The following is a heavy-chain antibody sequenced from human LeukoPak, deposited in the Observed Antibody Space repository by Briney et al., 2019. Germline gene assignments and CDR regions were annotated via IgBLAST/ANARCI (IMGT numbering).Heavy chain of an antibody. CDR3: ARGRGGSYYSWFDP. J-gene: IGHJ5*02. Sequence: SETLSLTCVVYGGSFSGYYWSWIRQPPGKGLEWIEEINHSGSTNYNPSLKSRVTISVDTSKNQFSLKLSSVTAADTAVYYCARGRGGSYYSWFDPWGQGTLVTVSS. D-gene: IGHD1-26*01. CDR2: INHSGST. V-gene: IGHV4-34*01. CDR1: GGSFSGYY.